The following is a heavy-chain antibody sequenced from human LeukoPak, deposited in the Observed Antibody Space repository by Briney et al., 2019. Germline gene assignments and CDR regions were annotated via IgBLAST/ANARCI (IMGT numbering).Heavy chain of an antibody. Sequence: SETLSLTCAVYGGSFSGYYWSWIRQPPGKGLEWIGEINHSGSTNYNPSLKSRVTISVDTSKNQFSLKLSSVTAADTAVYYCARAKILGRAFDIWGQGTMVTVSS. J-gene: IGHJ3*02. CDR2: INHSGST. CDR1: GGSFSGYY. CDR3: ARAKILGRAFDI. V-gene: IGHV4-34*01. D-gene: IGHD2/OR15-2a*01.